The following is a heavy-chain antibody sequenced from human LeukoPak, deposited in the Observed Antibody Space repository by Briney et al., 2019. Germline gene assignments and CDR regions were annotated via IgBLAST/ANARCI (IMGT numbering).Heavy chain of an antibody. D-gene: IGHD2-2*01. J-gene: IGHJ6*02. CDR2: FDPEDGET. CDR3: AAHCSSTSCYFLIADYGMDV. CDR1: GYTLTELS. Sequence: ASVTVSCTVSGYTLTELSMHWVRQAPGKGLEWMGGFDPEDGETIYAQKFQGRVTMTEDTSTDTAYMELSSLRSEDTAVYYCAAHCSSTSCYFLIADYGMDVWGQGTMVTVSS. V-gene: IGHV1-24*01.